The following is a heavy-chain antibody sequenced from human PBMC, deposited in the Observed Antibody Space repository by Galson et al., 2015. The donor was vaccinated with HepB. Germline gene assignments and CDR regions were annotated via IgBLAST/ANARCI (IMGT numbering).Heavy chain of an antibody. D-gene: IGHD5-18*01. J-gene: IGHJ4*02. V-gene: IGHV3-66*04. CDR1: GFTVSSNY. Sequence: SLRLSCAASGFTVSSNYMSWVRQAPGKGLEWVSVIYSGGSTYYADSVKGRFTISRDNSKNTLYLRMNSLRAEDTAVYYCARRGYSYGGFDYWGQGTLVTVSS. CDR2: IYSGGST. CDR3: ARRGYSYGGFDY.